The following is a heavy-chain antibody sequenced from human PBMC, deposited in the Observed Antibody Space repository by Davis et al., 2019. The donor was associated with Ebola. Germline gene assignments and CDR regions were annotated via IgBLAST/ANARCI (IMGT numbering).Heavy chain of an antibody. Sequence: ASVKVSCKASGYTFIAYSIGWVRQAPGQGLEWMGWITPYSGNTKYGQKFQARVTMTTDTSANTAYMDLGNLRSDDTAVYYCARLSGSSSGPIEGGIFGYEYYYYGMDVWGQGTTVTVSS. CDR2: ITPYSGNT. D-gene: IGHD3-10*01. CDR3: ARLSGSSSGPIEGGIFGYEYYYYGMDV. J-gene: IGHJ6*02. CDR1: GYTFIAYS. V-gene: IGHV1-18*04.